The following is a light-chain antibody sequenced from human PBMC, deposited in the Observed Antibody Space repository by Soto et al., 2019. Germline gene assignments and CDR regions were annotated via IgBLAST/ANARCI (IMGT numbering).Light chain of an antibody. CDR1: QSVSSN. CDR3: QQYNNWPPIT. CDR2: GAS. J-gene: IGKJ5*01. V-gene: IGKV3D-15*01. Sequence: GMTQSAATVSVSPGERATLSCRASQSVSSNLAWYQQKPGQAPRLLIYGASTRATGIPARFSGSGSGTEFTLTISSLQSEDFAVYYCQQYNNWPPITFGQGTRLEIK.